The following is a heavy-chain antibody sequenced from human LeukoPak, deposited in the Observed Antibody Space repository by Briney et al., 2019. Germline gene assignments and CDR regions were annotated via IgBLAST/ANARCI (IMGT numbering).Heavy chain of an antibody. V-gene: IGHV3-30-3*02. CDR1: GFTFSNYG. D-gene: IGHD4-17*01. CDR3: AKFRWAVTTRYYVMDV. J-gene: IGHJ6*02. CDR2: ISHDGSNK. Sequence: GGSLRLSCAASGFTFSNYGMDWVRQAPGKGLEWVAVISHDGSNKYYADSVKGRFTISRDNSKNTLYVQMNSLRDEDTAVFYCAKFRWAVTTRYYVMDVWGQGTTVTVSS.